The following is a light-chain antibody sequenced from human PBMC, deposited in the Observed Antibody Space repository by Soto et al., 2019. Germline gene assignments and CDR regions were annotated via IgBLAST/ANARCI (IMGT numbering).Light chain of an antibody. CDR2: GNS. V-gene: IGLV1-40*01. CDR3: QSFDSRLSGSV. CDR1: SSNIGAGYD. Sequence: QAVVTQPPSVSGAPGQRVTISCTGSSSNIGAGYDVNWYQQLPGTAPKLLIYGNSNRPSGVPDRFSGSKSGTSASLAITGLQAEDEADYYCQSFDSRLSGSVFGGGTKVTVL. J-gene: IGLJ3*02.